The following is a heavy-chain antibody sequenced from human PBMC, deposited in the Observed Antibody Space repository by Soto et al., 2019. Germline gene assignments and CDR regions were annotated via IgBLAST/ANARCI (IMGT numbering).Heavy chain of an antibody. V-gene: IGHV3-23*01. CDR1: GFTFSSYA. CDR3: AKGAAAGASYYYGMDC. D-gene: IGHD6-13*01. J-gene: IGHJ6*02. CDR2: ISGSGGST. Sequence: GGSLRLSCAASGFTFSSYAMSWVRQAPGKGLEWVSAISGSGGSTYYADSVKGRFTISRDNSKNTLYLQMNSLRAEDTAVYYCAKGAAAGASYYYGMDCWGQGPTVTVFS.